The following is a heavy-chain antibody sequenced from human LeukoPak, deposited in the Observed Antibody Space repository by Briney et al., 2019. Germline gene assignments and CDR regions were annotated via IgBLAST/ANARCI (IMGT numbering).Heavy chain of an antibody. D-gene: IGHD6-19*01. CDR2: INPNSGGT. Sequence: ASVKVSCKAPGYTFTGYYMHWVRQAPGQGLEWMGRINPNSGGTNYAQKFQGRVTMTRDTSISTAYMELSRLRSDDTAVYYCARARARVAGTSEHDYWGQGTLVTVSS. CDR3: ARARARVAGTSEHDY. J-gene: IGHJ4*02. V-gene: IGHV1-2*06. CDR1: GYTFTGYY.